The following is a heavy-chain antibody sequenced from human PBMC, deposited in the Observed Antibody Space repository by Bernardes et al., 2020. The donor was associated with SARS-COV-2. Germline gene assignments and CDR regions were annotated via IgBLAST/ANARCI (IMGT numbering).Heavy chain of an antibody. CDR3: ARGLGAAYAYDNFDY. CDR2: ISVSNGNT. D-gene: IGHD3-22*01. V-gene: IGHV1-18*04. Sequence: ASVKVSCQASGYSFTSYGINWVRQAPGQGLEWMGWISVSNGNTNYAQKFQGRVSLTTDTSTSTAYMELRSLRSDETAVFYCARGLGAAYAYDNFDYWGQGTLVTVSS. J-gene: IGHJ4*02. CDR1: GYSFTSYG.